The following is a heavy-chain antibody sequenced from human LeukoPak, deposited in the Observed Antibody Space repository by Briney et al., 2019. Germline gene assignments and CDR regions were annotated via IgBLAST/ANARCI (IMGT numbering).Heavy chain of an antibody. CDR2: IYYSGST. CDR1: GGSISSYY. J-gene: IGHJ6*02. D-gene: IGHD4-17*01. Sequence: SETLSLTCPVSGGSISSYYWSWIRQPPGKGLEWIGYIYYSGSTNYNPSLKSRVTISVDTSKNQFSLKLSSVTAADTAVYYCARDLYGDEYYYYGMDVWGQGTTVTVSS. V-gene: IGHV4-59*01. CDR3: ARDLYGDEYYYYGMDV.